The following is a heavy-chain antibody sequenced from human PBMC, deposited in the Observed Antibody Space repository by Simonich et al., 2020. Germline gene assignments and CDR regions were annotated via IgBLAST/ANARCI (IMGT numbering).Heavy chain of an antibody. J-gene: IGHJ4*02. CDR2: MNHNRGNT. Sequence: QVQLVQSGAEVQKPGASVKVSCKASGYTFTSYDINWVRQATGQGLEWMGWMNHNRGNTCYAQKFQGRVTITRNTSISKAYMGRSSLRSEDTAVYYCARGRGGMSRGYVDYWGQGTLVTVSS. CDR1: GYTFTSYD. V-gene: IGHV1-8*03. D-gene: IGHD2-15*01. CDR3: ARGRGGMSRGYVDY.